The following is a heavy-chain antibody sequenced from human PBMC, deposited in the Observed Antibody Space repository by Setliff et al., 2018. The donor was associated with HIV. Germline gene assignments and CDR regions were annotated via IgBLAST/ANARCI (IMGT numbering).Heavy chain of an antibody. Sequence: PGGSLRLSCAASGFTFSDFAMHWVRQAPGKGLEWVAFISYDGSYIYYADSMKGRFTISRDNSKNTVFLQLNALRREDTAVYYCASARIPTGGTSTSLDFWGQGALVTVSS. D-gene: IGHD1-1*01. J-gene: IGHJ4*02. CDR1: GFTFSDFA. V-gene: IGHV3-30*01. CDR3: ASARIPTGGTSTSLDF. CDR2: ISYDGSYI.